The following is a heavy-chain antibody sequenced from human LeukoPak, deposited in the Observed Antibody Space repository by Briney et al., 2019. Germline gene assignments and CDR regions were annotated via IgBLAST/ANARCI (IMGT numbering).Heavy chain of an antibody. CDR1: GFTFSSYS. CDR3: AQAPLGSLGYFDY. D-gene: IGHD3-10*01. V-gene: IGHV3-21*01. CDR2: ISSSSSYI. J-gene: IGHJ4*02. Sequence: PGGSLRLSCAASGFTFSSYSMNWVRQAPGKGLEWVSSISSSSSYIYYADSVKGRFTISRDNAKNSLYLQMNSLRAEDTAVYYCAQAPLGSLGYFDYWGQGTLVTVSS.